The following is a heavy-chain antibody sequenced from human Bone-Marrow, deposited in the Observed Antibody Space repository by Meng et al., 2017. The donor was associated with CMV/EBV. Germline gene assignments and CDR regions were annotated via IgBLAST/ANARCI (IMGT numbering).Heavy chain of an antibody. J-gene: IGHJ4*02. CDR1: GFSFSDDY. V-gene: IGHV3-11*01. CDR2: IGSSTGTTI. Sequence: LSCAASGFSFSDDYMGWIRQAPGKGLEWVSYIGSSTGTTIYYADSVKGRFTISRDNPKNSLYLQMNSLRADDTAVYYCMASAVVARDYWGQGTLVTVSS. CDR3: MASAVVARDY. D-gene: IGHD2-2*01.